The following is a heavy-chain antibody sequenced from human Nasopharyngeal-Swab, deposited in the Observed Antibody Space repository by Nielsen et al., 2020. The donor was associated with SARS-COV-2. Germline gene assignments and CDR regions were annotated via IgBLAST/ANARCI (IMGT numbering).Heavy chain of an antibody. J-gene: IGHJ2*01. Sequence: SVKVSCKASGGTFSSYAISWVRQAPGQGLEWMGGIIPIFGTANYAQKFQGRVTITADKSTSTAYMELSSLRSEDTAVYYCAKVDSTVTTEWYFDLWGRGTLVTVSS. CDR1: GGTFSSYA. CDR3: AKVDSTVTTEWYFDL. CDR2: IIPIFGTA. V-gene: IGHV1-69*06. D-gene: IGHD4-17*01.